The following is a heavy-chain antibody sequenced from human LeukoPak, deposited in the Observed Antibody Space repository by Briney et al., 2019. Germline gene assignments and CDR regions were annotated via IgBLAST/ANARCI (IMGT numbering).Heavy chain of an antibody. CDR1: GFTFSSYG. V-gene: IGHV3-30*03. CDR2: ISYDGSNK. Sequence: GGSLRLSCAASGFTFSSYGMHWVRQAPGKGLEWVAVISYDGSNKYYADSVKGRFTISRDNSKNTLYLQMNSLRAEDTAVYYCATRGLDKTFGEPRDMDVWGKGTTVTVSS. J-gene: IGHJ6*03. CDR3: ATRGLDKTFGEPRDMDV. D-gene: IGHD3-10*01.